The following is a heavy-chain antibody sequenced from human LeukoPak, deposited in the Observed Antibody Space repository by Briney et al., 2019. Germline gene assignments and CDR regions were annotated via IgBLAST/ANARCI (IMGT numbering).Heavy chain of an antibody. D-gene: IGHD2-2*01. Sequence: LTGGSLRLSCAASGFTFSSYAMSWVRQAPGKGLEWVSAISGSGGSTYYADSVKGRFTISRDNSKNTLYLQMNSLRAEDTAVYYCAKDTGYGSTYYFDYWGQGALVTVSS. CDR3: AKDTGYGSTYYFDY. CDR1: GFTFSSYA. V-gene: IGHV3-23*01. J-gene: IGHJ4*02. CDR2: ISGSGGST.